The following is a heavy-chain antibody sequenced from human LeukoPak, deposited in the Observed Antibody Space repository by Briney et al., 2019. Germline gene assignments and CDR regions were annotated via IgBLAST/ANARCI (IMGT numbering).Heavy chain of an antibody. V-gene: IGHV4-59*08. Sequence: SETLSLTCTVSGGSISSYYWSWIRQPPGKGLVWIGYIYYSGSTNYNPSLKSRVTISVDTSKNQFSLKLSSVTAADTAVYYCARRLLWFGELYDAFDIWGQGTMVTVSS. CDR2: IYYSGST. CDR3: ARRLLWFGELYDAFDI. J-gene: IGHJ3*02. D-gene: IGHD3-10*01. CDR1: GGSISSYY.